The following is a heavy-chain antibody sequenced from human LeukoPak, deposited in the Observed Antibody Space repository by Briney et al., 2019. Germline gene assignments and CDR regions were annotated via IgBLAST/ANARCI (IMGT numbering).Heavy chain of an antibody. CDR3: ARGSGDRSLDY. CDR2: IYYSGST. V-gene: IGHV4-59*01. CDR1: GGSISSYY. Sequence: SETLSLTCTVSGGSISSYYWSWIRQPPGKGLEWIGYIYYSGSTNYNPSLKSRVTISVDTSKNQFSLKLSSVTAADTAVYYCARGSGDRSLDYWGQGTLVTVSS. D-gene: IGHD4-17*01. J-gene: IGHJ4*02.